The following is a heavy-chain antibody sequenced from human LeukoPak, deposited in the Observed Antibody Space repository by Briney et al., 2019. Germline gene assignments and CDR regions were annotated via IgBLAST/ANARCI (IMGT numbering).Heavy chain of an antibody. CDR2: IYPGDSDT. CDR1: GYSFTSYW. Sequence: GESLKISCKGSGYSFTSYWIGWVRQMPGKGLEWMGIIYPGDSDTRYSPSFQGQVTISADKSISTAYLQWSSLKASDTAMYYCARRGIAAAGYYYYMDVWGKGTTVTVSS. V-gene: IGHV5-51*01. J-gene: IGHJ6*03. CDR3: ARRGIAAAGYYYYMDV. D-gene: IGHD6-13*01.